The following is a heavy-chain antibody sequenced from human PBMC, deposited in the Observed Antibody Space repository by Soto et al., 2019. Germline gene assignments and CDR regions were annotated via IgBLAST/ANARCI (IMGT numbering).Heavy chain of an antibody. CDR2: FDPEDGET. Sequence: GASVKVSCKVSGYTLTELSMHWVRQAPGKGLEWMGGFDPEDGETIYAQKFQGRVTMTEDTSTDTAYMELSSLRSEDTAVYYCATLRYSSSWYWLDPWGQGTLVTVSS. V-gene: IGHV1-24*01. J-gene: IGHJ5*02. D-gene: IGHD6-13*01. CDR3: ATLRYSSSWYWLDP. CDR1: GYTLTELS.